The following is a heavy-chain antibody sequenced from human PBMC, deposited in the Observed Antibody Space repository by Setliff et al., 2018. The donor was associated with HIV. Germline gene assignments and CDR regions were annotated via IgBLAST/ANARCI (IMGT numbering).Heavy chain of an antibody. J-gene: IGHJ4*02. CDR1: GGSISSSNYY. Sequence: LSLTCTVSGGSISSSNYYWGWIRQPPGKGLEWIGSIYYSGSTYYNSSLRSRVTISVDTSKNQVSLKLNSMTAADTAVYYCALGSWYDYWGQGTLVTVSS. V-gene: IGHV4-39*07. CDR2: IYYSGST. CDR3: ALGSWYDY. D-gene: IGHD6-13*01.